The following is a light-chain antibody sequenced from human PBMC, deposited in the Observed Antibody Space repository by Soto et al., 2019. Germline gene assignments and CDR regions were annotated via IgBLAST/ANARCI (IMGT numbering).Light chain of an antibody. J-gene: IGKJ5*01. CDR3: QQRSNWPTT. V-gene: IGKV3D-20*02. CDR1: QSVSNNY. Sequence: VLRKSPGTLSLSPGERATLSCRASQSVSNNYLAWYQQKPGQAPRLLIYGASNRATGIPDRFSGSGSGTDFTLTISSLDPEDFAVYSCQQRSNWPTTFGQGTRLEIK. CDR2: GAS.